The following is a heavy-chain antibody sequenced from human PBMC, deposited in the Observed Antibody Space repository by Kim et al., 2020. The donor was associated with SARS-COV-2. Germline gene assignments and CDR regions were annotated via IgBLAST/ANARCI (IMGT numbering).Heavy chain of an antibody. J-gene: IGHJ3*02. V-gene: IGHV3-33*01. CDR2: IWIGEKSK. CDR1: GFIFSTFG. CDR3: ARACEYSTPDAFDI. D-gene: IGHD6-6*01. Sequence: GGSLRLSCEASGFIFSTFGMHWVRQAPGKGLEWVSRIWIGEKSKYYADSVKGRFTISRDNAKNTLYLQMNSLRAEDTAVYYCARACEYSTPDAFDIWDQG.